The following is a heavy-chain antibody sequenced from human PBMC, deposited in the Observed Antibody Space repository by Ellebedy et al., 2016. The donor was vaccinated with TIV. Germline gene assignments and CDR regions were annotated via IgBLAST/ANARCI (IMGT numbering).Heavy chain of an antibody. Sequence: MPSETLSLTCTVSGGSISSYYWSWIRQPPGKGLEWIGYIYYSGSTNYSPSLKSRVTISVDTSKNQFSLKLSSVTAADTAVYYCAKQYSGSQDYWGQGTLVTVSS. J-gene: IGHJ4*02. CDR1: GGSISSYY. D-gene: IGHD1-26*01. V-gene: IGHV4-59*01. CDR3: AKQYSGSQDY. CDR2: IYYSGST.